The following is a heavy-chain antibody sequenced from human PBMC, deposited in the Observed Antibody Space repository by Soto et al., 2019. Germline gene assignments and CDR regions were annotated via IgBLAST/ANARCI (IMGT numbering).Heavy chain of an antibody. Sequence: GGSLRLSCAASGFTFSSYAMNWVRQAPGKGLEWVSAISGSGSRTYYADSVKGRFTISRDDSKNTLYLQMNSLRAEDTAVYYCAKAYRRDGYNHFDYWGQGTLVTVSS. CDR2: ISGSGSRT. CDR3: AKAYRRDGYNHFDY. D-gene: IGHD5-12*01. CDR1: GFTFSSYA. J-gene: IGHJ4*02. V-gene: IGHV3-23*01.